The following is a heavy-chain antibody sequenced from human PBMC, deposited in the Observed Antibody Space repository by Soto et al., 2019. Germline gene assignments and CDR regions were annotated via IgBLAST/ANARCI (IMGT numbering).Heavy chain of an antibody. J-gene: IGHJ4*02. CDR1: GFTFSSYA. D-gene: IGHD3-3*01. CDR2: ISGSGGST. Sequence: GGSLRLSCAASGFTFSSYAMSWVRQAPGKGLEGVSVISGSGGSTNYADSVKGRFTISRDNSKNTLYLQMTSLRAEDTAVYYCASTGLGGFDYWGQGTLVTVSS. CDR3: ASTGLGGFDY. V-gene: IGHV3-23*01.